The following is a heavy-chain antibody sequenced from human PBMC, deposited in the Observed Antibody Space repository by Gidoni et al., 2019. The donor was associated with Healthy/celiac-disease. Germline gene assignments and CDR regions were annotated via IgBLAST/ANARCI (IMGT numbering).Heavy chain of an antibody. D-gene: IGHD6-19*01. CDR2: RSDDGSNK. CDR1: GFTFSSYA. CDR3: ARDRNGKGRTIAVAGPGVYYYYYGMDV. Sequence: QVQLVESGGGVVQPGRSLRPSCPATGFTFSSYAMHWVPQVPGLGLEWVAVRSDDGSNKDYADSVKGRFTISRDNSKNTLYLQMNSLRAEDTAVYYCARDRNGKGRTIAVAGPGVYYYYYGMDVWGQGTTVTVSS. V-gene: IGHV3-30-3*01. J-gene: IGHJ6*02.